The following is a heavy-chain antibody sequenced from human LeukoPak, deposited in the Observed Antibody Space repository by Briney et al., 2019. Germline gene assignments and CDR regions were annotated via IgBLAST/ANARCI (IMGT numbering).Heavy chain of an antibody. J-gene: IGHJ4*02. V-gene: IGHV1-58*02. Sequence: SVKVSCKVSGYTLTELSMHWVRQARGQRLEWIGWIVVGSGNTNYAQKFQERVTITRDMSTSTAYMELSSLRSEDAAVYYCAADFGATVVTPLDYWGQGTLVTVSS. CDR3: AADFGATVVTPLDY. CDR1: GYTLTELS. D-gene: IGHD4-23*01. CDR2: IVVGSGNT.